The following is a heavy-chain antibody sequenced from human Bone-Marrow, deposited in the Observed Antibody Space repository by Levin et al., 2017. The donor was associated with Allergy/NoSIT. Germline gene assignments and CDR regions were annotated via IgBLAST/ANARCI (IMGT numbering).Heavy chain of an antibody. D-gene: IGHD2-15*01. CDR3: ARGGPIVVGRRGWFDP. CDR2: MNPNSGNT. J-gene: IGHJ5*02. Sequence: ASVKVSCKASGYTFTSYDINWVRQATGQGLEWMGWMNPNSGNTGYAQKFQGRVTMTRNTSISTAYMELSSLRSEDTAVYYCARGGPIVVGRRGWFDPWGQGTLVTVSS. CDR1: GYTFTSYD. V-gene: IGHV1-8*01.